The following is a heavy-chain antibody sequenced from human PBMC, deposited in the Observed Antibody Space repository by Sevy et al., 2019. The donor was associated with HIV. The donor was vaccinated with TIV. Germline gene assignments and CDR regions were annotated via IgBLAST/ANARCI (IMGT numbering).Heavy chain of an antibody. CDR1: GGSISSYY. CDR3: ARGGATTVTTIYYYGMDV. V-gene: IGHV4-59*01. J-gene: IGHJ6*02. D-gene: IGHD4-17*01. Sequence: SETLSLTCTVPGGSISSYYWSWIRQPPGKGLEWIGYIYYSGSTNYNPSLKSRVTISVDTSKNQFSLKLSSVTAADTAVYYCARGGATTVTTIYYYGMDVWGQGTTVTVSS. CDR2: IYYSGST.